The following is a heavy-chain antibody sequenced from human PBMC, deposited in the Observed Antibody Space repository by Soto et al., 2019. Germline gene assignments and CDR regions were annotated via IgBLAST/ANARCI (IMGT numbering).Heavy chain of an antibody. CDR3: ARGPFTGALVPAAMLPYDY. J-gene: IGHJ4*02. CDR1: GYTFTNYG. Sequence: QVQLAQSGAEVKEPGASVKVSCKASGYTFTNYGINWVRQAPGQGLEWMGWINVYYGKTNYAQSVQGRVTMTTDTSKSTAFMDLRSLRSDDTAVYYCARGPFTGALVPAAMLPYDYWGQGTLVTVSS. CDR2: INVYYGKT. V-gene: IGHV1-18*01. D-gene: IGHD2-2*01.